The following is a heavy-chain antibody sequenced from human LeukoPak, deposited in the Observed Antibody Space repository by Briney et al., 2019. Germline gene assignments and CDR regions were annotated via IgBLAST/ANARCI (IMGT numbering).Heavy chain of an antibody. J-gene: IGHJ4*02. CDR3: ARDLWGYSYGLDY. CDR1: GFTLSSYA. Sequence: GRSLRLSCAASGFTLSSYAMHWVRQAPGKGLEWVAVISYDGSNKYYADSVKGRFTISRDNSKNTLYLQMNSLRAEDTAVYYCARDLWGYSYGLDYWGQGTLVTVSS. V-gene: IGHV3-30-3*01. D-gene: IGHD5-18*01. CDR2: ISYDGSNK.